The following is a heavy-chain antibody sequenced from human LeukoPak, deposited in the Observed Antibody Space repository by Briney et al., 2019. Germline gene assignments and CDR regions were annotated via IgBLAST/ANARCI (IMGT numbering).Heavy chain of an antibody. Sequence: GSLRLSCAASGFTFSSYWMSWVRRAPGKGLEWVANIKQDGSEKYYVDSVKGRFSISRDNAKNSLYLQTNSLRAEDTAVYFCARFCGDCWYGMDVWGQGTTVTVSS. D-gene: IGHD2-21*02. CDR2: IKQDGSEK. J-gene: IGHJ6*01. CDR3: ARFCGDCWYGMDV. V-gene: IGHV3-7*04. CDR1: GFTFSSYW.